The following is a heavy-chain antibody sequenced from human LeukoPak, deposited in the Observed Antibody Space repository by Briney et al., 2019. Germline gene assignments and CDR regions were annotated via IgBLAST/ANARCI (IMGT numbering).Heavy chain of an antibody. CDR1: GFRFSSYA. CDR3: GYVGFGEFEFRNN. V-gene: IGHV3-23*01. D-gene: IGHD3-10*01. CDR2: ISGSGGST. J-gene: IGHJ4*02. Sequence: PGGSLRLSCAASGFRFSSYAMSWVRQAPGKGLEWVSAISGSGGSTYYADSVKGRFTISRDNSKNTLYLQMNSLRAEDTAVYYCGYVGFGEFEFRNNWGQGTLVTVSS.